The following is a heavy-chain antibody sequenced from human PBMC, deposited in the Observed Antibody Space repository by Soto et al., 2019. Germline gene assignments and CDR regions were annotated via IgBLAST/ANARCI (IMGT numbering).Heavy chain of an antibody. V-gene: IGHV1-69*12. J-gene: IGHJ6*02. D-gene: IGHD2-21*02. Sequence: QVQLVQSGAEVKKPGSSVKVSCKASGGTFSSYVISWVRQAPGQGLEWMGGIIPIFGTANYAQKFQGRVTITADEPTSTAYMELSSLRSEDTAVYYCARDRGCGGDCYNDYGMDVWGQGTTVTVSS. CDR3: ARDRGCGGDCYNDYGMDV. CDR2: IIPIFGTA. CDR1: GGTFSSYV.